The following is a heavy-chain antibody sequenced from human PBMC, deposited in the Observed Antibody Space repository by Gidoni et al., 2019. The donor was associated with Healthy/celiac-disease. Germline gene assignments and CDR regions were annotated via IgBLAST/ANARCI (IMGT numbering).Heavy chain of an antibody. CDR3: ASSMVRGVIITSGTYYFDY. CDR2: IILIFGTA. D-gene: IGHD3-10*01. Sequence: QVQLVQSGDEVKKPGSSVKVSCQASGGTFSSYAIRWVRQAPGQGLEWMGGIILIFGTANYAQKFQGRVTITADESTSTAYMELSSLRSEDTAVYYCASSMVRGVIITSGTYYFDYWGQGTLVTVSS. J-gene: IGHJ4*02. V-gene: IGHV1-69*01. CDR1: GGTFSSYA.